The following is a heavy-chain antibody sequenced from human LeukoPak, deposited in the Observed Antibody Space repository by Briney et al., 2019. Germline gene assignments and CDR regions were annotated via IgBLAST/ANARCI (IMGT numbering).Heavy chain of an antibody. J-gene: IGHJ4*01. CDR2: MFYGGTN. Sequence: SETLSLTCSVSGGSISNADYYWGWIRQAPGKGLEWIGSMFYGGTNHYNPSLKSRATISVDTSKNQFSLKLTSVTAADAAIYYCARQLPTAAADTWGYFDYWGQGAVVTVSS. D-gene: IGHD6-13*01. V-gene: IGHV4-39*01. CDR3: ARQLPTAAADTWGYFDY. CDR1: GGSISNADYY.